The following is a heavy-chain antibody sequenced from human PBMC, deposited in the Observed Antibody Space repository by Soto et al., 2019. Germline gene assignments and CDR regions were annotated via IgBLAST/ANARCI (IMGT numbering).Heavy chain of an antibody. Sequence: DVQLLESGGGLVQPGGSLRLSCAASGFTFSGSAFSWVRQAPGKGLEWVSAISASGGNTYYADSVKGRFTISRDNSRNTLFLQMNILRSEDTAVYYCARGRDGYYPLGGYWGQGTLVTVSS. CDR2: ISASGGNT. CDR1: GFTFSGSA. CDR3: ARGRDGYYPLGGY. D-gene: IGHD1-26*01. J-gene: IGHJ4*02. V-gene: IGHV3-23*01.